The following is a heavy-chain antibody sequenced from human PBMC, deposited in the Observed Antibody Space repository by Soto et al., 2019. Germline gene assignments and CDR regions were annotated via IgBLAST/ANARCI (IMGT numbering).Heavy chain of an antibody. J-gene: IGHJ4*02. Sequence: QITLNESGPTQVKPRQTLTLPCTFSGFSLTTSGVGVGWIRQSPGKAPEWLALIYWDDDKRYSPSLKSRLTITKDTSKNQVVLTMADLDPADTATYYCAHRVLRTVFGLVTTTAIYFDFWGQGTPVAVSS. V-gene: IGHV2-5*02. CDR3: AHRVLRTVFGLVTTTAIYFDF. D-gene: IGHD3-3*01. CDR1: GFSLTTSGVG. CDR2: IYWDDDK.